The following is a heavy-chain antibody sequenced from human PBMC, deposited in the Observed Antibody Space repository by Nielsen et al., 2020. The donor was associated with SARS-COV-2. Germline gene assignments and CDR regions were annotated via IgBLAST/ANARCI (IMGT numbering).Heavy chain of an antibody. D-gene: IGHD3-3*01. CDR3: VFWYFDY. CDR1: GFTFSSYG. J-gene: IGHJ4*02. Sequence: GESLKISCAASGFTFSSYGMHWVRQAPGKGLEWVAVISYDGSNKYYADSVKGRFTISRDNSKNTLYLQMNSLRAEDTAVYYCVFWYFDYWGQGTLVTVSS. V-gene: IGHV3-30*03. CDR2: ISYDGSNK.